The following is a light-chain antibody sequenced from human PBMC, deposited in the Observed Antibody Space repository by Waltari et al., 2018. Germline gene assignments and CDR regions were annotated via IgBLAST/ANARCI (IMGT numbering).Light chain of an antibody. J-gene: IGLJ3*02. CDR2: PNS. CDR3: AAWDDSLDGWV. CDR1: SPNIGANP. Sequence: QSVLSQPPSAAGTTGQRVSTPCSGGSPNIGANPVNWYHPLPGSAPKLLIYPNSQRPSGVPDRFSGSKSGTSASLTISGLQLLDEADYYCAAWDDSLDGWVFGGGTRVTVL. V-gene: IGLV1-44*01.